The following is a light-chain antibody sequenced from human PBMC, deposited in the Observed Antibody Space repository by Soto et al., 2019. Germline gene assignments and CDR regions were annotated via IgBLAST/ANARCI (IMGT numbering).Light chain of an antibody. Sequence: ILLPGSLCSMATIVGGRGTIICRASQDIRSLLAWYQQKPGKAPKLLIYAASSLQSGVPSRFSGSGFGTDFTLTITSLQPEDFATYYCQQFDSYPSTFGEGTKVDIK. CDR2: AAS. CDR3: QQFDSYPST. J-gene: IGKJ4*01. V-gene: IGKV1-9*01. CDR1: QDIRSL.